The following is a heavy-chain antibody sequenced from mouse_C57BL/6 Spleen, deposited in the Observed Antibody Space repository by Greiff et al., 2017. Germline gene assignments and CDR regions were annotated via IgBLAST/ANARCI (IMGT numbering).Heavy chain of an antibody. CDR3: ARYGNQGFAY. V-gene: IGHV1-52*01. D-gene: IGHD2-1*01. CDR2: IDPSDSET. CDR1: GYTFTSYW. Sequence: QAQLQQPGAELVRPGSSVKLSCKASGYTFTSYWMHWVKQRPIQGLEWIGNIDPSDSETHYNQKFKDKATLTVDKSSSTAYMQLSSLTSEDSAVYYCARYGNQGFAYWGQGTLVTVSA. J-gene: IGHJ3*01.